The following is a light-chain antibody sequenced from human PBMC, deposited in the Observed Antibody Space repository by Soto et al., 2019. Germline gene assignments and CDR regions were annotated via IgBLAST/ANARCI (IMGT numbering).Light chain of an antibody. CDR1: QSVSSY. V-gene: IGKV3-11*01. J-gene: IGKJ1*01. CDR3: QQRSNWPT. Sequence: ELVLTQSPATQSLSPGERDTLSCRASQSVSSYLAWYQQKPGQAPRLLIYDASNRATGIPARFSGSGSGTDFTLTISSLEPEDFAVYYCQQRSNWPTFGQGTKVDIK. CDR2: DAS.